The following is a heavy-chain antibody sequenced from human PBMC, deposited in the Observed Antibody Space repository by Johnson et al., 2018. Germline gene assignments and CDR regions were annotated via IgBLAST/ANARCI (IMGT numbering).Heavy chain of an antibody. V-gene: IGHV3-30*03. Sequence: VQLVESGGGVVQPGRSXRLSCAASGFTFSSYGMHWVRQAPGKGLERVAVISYDGRKKYYADLVKGRFTISRDNSKNKLYLQMNSLRDEDTAVYYCARARMPYGDYLDYCQHWGQGTLVTVTS. D-gene: IGHD4-17*01. CDR2: ISYDGRKK. CDR3: ARARMPYGDYLDYCQH. J-gene: IGHJ1*01. CDR1: GFTFSSYG.